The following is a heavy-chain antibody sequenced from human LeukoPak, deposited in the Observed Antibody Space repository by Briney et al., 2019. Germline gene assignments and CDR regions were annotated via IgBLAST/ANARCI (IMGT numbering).Heavy chain of an antibody. CDR3: AREPLDSGGNAFDY. J-gene: IGHJ4*02. V-gene: IGHV1-69*01. CDR2: IIPMFGTA. Sequence: GASVKVSCKASGGSFSSYVISWVRQAPGQGLEWMGGIIPMFGTANYAQKFQGRVTVTAGESTSTAYMELSSLRSEDTAVYYCAREPLDSGGNAFDYWGQGTLVTVSS. D-gene: IGHD4-23*01. CDR1: GGSFSSYV.